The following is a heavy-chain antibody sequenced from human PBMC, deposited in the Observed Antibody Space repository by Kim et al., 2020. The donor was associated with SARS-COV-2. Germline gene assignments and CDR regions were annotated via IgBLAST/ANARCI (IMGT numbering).Heavy chain of an antibody. Sequence: GGSLRLSCAASGFTFSSYAMSWVRQAPGKGLEWVSAISGSGGSTYYADSVKGRFTISRDNSKNTLYLQMNSLRAEDTAVYYCAKETVYYDSSGYYYLFDYWGQGTLVTVSS. V-gene: IGHV3-23*01. J-gene: IGHJ4*02. CDR1: GFTFSSYA. D-gene: IGHD3-22*01. CDR3: AKETVYYDSSGYYYLFDY. CDR2: ISGSGGST.